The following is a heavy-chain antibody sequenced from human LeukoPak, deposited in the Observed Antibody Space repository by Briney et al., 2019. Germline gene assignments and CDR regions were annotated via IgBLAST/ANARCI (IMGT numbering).Heavy chain of an antibody. Sequence: GGSLRLSCAASGFTFSSYCLHWVRQAPGKGLVWVSRIYSDATYYADSVKGRFTISRDNAKNTLYLQMNSLRAEDTAVYYCARESYDSSGYYYGGGFDYWGQGTLVTVSS. CDR2: IYSDAT. CDR3: ARESYDSSGYYYGGGFDY. J-gene: IGHJ4*02. CDR1: GFTFSSYC. D-gene: IGHD3-22*01. V-gene: IGHV3-74*01.